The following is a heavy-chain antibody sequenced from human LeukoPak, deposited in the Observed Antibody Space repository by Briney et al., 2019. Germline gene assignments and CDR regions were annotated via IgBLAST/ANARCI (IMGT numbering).Heavy chain of an antibody. CDR3: AKGGAYCGGDCYNFDY. D-gene: IGHD2-21*02. V-gene: IGHV3-23*01. CDR1: GFTFSSYA. J-gene: IGHJ4*02. CDR2: ISGSGGRT. Sequence: PGGSLRLSCAASGFTFSSYAMSWDRQAPGKGLEWVSAISGSGGRTYYADSVKGRFTISRDNSKNTLYLQMNSLRAEDTAVYYCAKGGAYCGGDCYNFDYWGQGTLVTVTS.